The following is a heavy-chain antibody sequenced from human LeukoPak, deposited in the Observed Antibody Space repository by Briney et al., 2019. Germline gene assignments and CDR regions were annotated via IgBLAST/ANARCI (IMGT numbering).Heavy chain of an antibody. V-gene: IGHV1-18*01. J-gene: IGHJ6*03. CDR3: ARDFEPADNPYFYYYMDV. CDR1: GYTFTSYH. D-gene: IGHD2-2*01. CDR2: INPFHGNT. Sequence: ASVKVSCKASGYTFTSYHINWVRQAPGQGLEWMGWINPFHGNTNYAQNLQGRVTMTTDTSTSTAYMELRSLRSDDTAVYYCARDFEPADNPYFYYYMDVWGEGTTDTVSS.